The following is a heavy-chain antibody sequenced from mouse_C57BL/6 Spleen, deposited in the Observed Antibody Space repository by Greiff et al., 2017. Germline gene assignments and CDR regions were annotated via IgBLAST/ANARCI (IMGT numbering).Heavy chain of an antibody. CDR3: AKGGRENAD. J-gene: IGHJ3*01. V-gene: IGHV1-82*01. CDR1: GYAFSSSW. Sequence: VQLQQSGPELVRPGASVKISCKASGYAFSSSWMNWVKQRPGKGLEWIGRIYPGDGDTNYNGKFKGKATLTADKSSSTAYMQLSSLTSEDSAVYFCAKGGRENADWGQGTLVTVSA. CDR2: IYPGDGDT.